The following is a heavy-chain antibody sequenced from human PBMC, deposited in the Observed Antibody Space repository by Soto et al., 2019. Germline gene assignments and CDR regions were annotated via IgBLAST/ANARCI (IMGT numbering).Heavy chain of an antibody. Sequence: QVQLQQWGAGLLKPSETLSLTCAVYGGSFSGYYWSWIRQPPGKGLEWIGEINHSGSTNYNPSLKSRVTISVDTSKNQFSLKLCSVTAADTAVYYCARGHYYGSGSYRKTPYYFDYWGQGTLVTVSS. V-gene: IGHV4-34*01. CDR3: ARGHYYGSGSYRKTPYYFDY. CDR2: INHSGST. J-gene: IGHJ4*02. D-gene: IGHD3-10*01. CDR1: GGSFSGYY.